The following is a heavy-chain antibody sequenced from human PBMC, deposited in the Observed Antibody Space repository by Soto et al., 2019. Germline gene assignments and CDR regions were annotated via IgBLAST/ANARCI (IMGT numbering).Heavy chain of an antibody. J-gene: IGHJ4*02. D-gene: IGHD2-2*02. CDR2: IIPIFITT. V-gene: IGHV1-69*06. Sequence: QVQLVQSGAEVKTPGSSLKVSCTVSGSRFSNYVISWVRQAPGHGLEWLGRIIPIFITTQYAQKFQGRVTITADKSTNTASLELSSLRSDDTAVYYCAREGRGKKAGYNGLVSLGYWGQGTLVTVSS. CDR1: GSRFSNYV. CDR3: AREGRGKKAGYNGLVSLGY.